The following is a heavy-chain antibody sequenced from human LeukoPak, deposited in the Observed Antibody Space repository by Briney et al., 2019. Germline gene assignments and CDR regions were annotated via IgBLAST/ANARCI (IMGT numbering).Heavy chain of an antibody. D-gene: IGHD7-27*01. V-gene: IGHV4-59*11. J-gene: IGHJ6*03. CDR1: GGSISSHY. CDR3: ARTGGYYYYMDV. CDR2: IYYSGST. Sequence: SETLSLTCTVSGGSISSHYWSWIRQPPGKGLEWIGYIYYSGSTNYNPSLKSRVTISVDTSKNQFSLKLSSVTAADTAVSYCARTGGYYYYMDVWGKGTTVTVSS.